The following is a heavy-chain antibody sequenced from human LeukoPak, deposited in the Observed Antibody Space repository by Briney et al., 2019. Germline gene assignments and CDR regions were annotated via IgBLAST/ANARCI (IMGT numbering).Heavy chain of an antibody. CDR2: IKQDGSEK. V-gene: IGHV3-7*01. CDR3: ASLDY. CDR1: GFTFSSSW. J-gene: IGHJ4*02. Sequence: PGGSLRLSCGASGFTFSSSWMNWVRQAPGKGLEWVANIKQDGSEKYYVDSVKGRFTISRDNAKNSLYLQMNTLRAEDTAVYYCASLDYWGQGTLVTVSS.